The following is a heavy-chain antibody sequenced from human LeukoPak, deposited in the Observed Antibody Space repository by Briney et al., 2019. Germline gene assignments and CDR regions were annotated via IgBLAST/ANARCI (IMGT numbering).Heavy chain of an antibody. V-gene: IGHV3-66*01. CDR3: ASLPSSSRPPYYYDSSGFEKTDY. CDR2: IYSDGST. D-gene: IGHD3-22*01. CDR1: GFTVSSNY. J-gene: IGHJ4*02. Sequence: GGSLRLSCAASGFTVSSNYMSWVRQAPGKGLEWVSLIYSDGSTYYADSVRGRFTISRDNAKNSLYLQMNSLRAEDTAVYYCASLPSSSRPPYYYDSSGFEKTDYWGQGTLVTVSS.